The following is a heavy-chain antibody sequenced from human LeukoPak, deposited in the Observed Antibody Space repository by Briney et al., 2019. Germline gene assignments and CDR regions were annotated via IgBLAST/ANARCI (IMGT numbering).Heavy chain of an antibody. V-gene: IGHV3-21*01. J-gene: IGHJ4*02. D-gene: IGHD5-12*01. CDR2: ISSSSSYI. CDR1: GFTFSSYS. Sequence: PGGSLRLSCAASGFTFSSYSMNWVRQAPGKGLEWVSSISSSSSYIYYADSVKGRFTISRDNDKNSLYLQMNSLRAEDTAVYYCARWRYSGYDYDYWGQGTLVTVSS. CDR3: ARWRYSGYDYDY.